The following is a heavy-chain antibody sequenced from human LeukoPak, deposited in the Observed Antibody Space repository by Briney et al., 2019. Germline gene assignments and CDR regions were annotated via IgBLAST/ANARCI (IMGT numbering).Heavy chain of an antibody. CDR2: IYYSGST. D-gene: IGHD3-9*01. J-gene: IGHJ6*03. CDR3: ARSTDIFYYYYMDV. V-gene: IGHV4-59*01. Sequence: PSETLSLTCTVSGGSISSYYWSWIRQPPGKGLEWIGYIYYSGSTNYNPSLKSRVTISVDTSKNQFSLKLSSVTAADTAVYYCARSTDIFYYYYMDVWGKGTTVTVSS. CDR1: GGSISSYY.